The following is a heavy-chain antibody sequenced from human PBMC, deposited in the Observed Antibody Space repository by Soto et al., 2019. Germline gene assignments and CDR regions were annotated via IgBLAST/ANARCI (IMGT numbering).Heavy chain of an antibody. CDR2: ISSDGGNR. V-gene: IGHV3-30*18. D-gene: IGHD6-19*01. CDR3: AKDRPRSSGTKQYDALDG. J-gene: IGHJ6*02. CDR1: EFNFATYG. Sequence: VQLVESGGGVVQPGRSLRLSCAASEFNFATYGMHWVRQAPGKGLEWVSVISSDGGNRYSAESVKGRITISRDNSKSMLYLPINSLTAEDTAMSYCAKDRPRSSGTKQYDALDGWGQGTTVTVSS.